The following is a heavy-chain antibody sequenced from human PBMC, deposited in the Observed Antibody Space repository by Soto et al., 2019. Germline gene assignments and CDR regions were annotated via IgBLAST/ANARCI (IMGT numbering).Heavy chain of an antibody. V-gene: IGHV1-3*01. CDR3: AREPAYDSSGYYYLPRYYCGMDV. CDR1: GYTFTSYA. D-gene: IGHD3-22*01. J-gene: IGHJ6*02. CDR2: INAGNGNT. Sequence: ASVKVSCKASGYTFTSYAMHWVRQAPGQRLEWMGWINAGNGNTKYLQKFQGRVTITRDTSASTAYMELSSLRSEDTAVYYCAREPAYDSSGYYYLPRYYCGMDVWGQGTTVTVSS.